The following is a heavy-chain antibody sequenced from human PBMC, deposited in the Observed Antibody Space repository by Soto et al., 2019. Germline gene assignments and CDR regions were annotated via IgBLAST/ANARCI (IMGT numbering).Heavy chain of an antibody. CDR2: ISGSADGT. CDR1: GFTFDSYA. CDR3: AKVLWGVYIFWRVYYSDGLDV. D-gene: IGHD3-3*01. Sequence: EVKLLESGGGLAQPGGSLRLSCVGSGFTFDSYAISWVRQAPGERLQWIAAISGSADGTDYAHSVRGGFTISRDNAKKQLRLKMDSVKVKTTTLYFCAKVLWGVYIFWRVYYSDGLDVWGRGTLVSVP. V-gene: IGHV3-23*01. J-gene: IGHJ1*01.